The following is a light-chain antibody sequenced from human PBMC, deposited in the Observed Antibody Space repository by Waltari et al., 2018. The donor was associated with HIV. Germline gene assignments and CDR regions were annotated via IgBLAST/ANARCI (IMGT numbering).Light chain of an antibody. CDR2: DAS. CDR1: QAVSPA. Sequence: ALHLTQTPSSLSASVRDRLTITCRASQAVSPALAWSQQKPGRPPKLLIYDASTLQTGVSLRFSGRGSVTNFSLTVNTLHPEDFATYYCQQYKSFPLTFGQGTRVEIK. J-gene: IGKJ5*01. CDR3: QQYKSFPLT. V-gene: IGKV1-13*02.